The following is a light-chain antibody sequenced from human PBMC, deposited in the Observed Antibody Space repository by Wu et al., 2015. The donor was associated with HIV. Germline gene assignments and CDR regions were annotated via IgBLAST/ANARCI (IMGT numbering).Light chain of an antibody. CDR2: AAS. V-gene: IGKV1-9*01. J-gene: IGKJ4*01. CDR3: QQLNSYPLT. Sequence: DIQLTQSPSFLSASVGDRVTITCRAGQRISNYLAWFQQKPRGRPLTLLIYAASTLQNGVPSRFSGSGYGAQFTLAISGLQPEDFATYFCQQLNSYPLTFGGGTRVEIK. CDR1: QRISNY.